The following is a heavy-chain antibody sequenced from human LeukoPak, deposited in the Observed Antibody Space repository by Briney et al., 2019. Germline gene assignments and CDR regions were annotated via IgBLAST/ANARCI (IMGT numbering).Heavy chain of an antibody. Sequence: ASVKVSCKVSGYTFTDYYVHWVQQAPGKGLEWMGLVDPEDGETIYAEKFQGRVTITADTSTDTAYMELSSLRSEDTAVYYCAISSITILDYWGQGTLVTVSS. CDR2: VDPEDGET. D-gene: IGHD3-9*01. CDR1: GYTFTDYY. CDR3: AISSITILDY. V-gene: IGHV1-69-2*01. J-gene: IGHJ4*02.